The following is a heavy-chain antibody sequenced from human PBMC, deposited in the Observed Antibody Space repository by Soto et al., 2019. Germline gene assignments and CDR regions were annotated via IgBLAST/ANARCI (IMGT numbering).Heavy chain of an antibody. J-gene: IGHJ3*02. CDR2: ISPYNDNT. D-gene: IGHD3-10*01. V-gene: IGHV1-18*01. CDR3: AREGFTFGPEEVRGAFDI. Sequence: ASVNVSCKASGYTFIKYGIAWVRQAPGQGLEWMGWISPYNDNTIYAQKFQGRVTITADEPTNTAYMELSSLRSEDTAVYYCAREGFTFGPEEVRGAFDIWGQGTVVTVSS. CDR1: GYTFIKYG.